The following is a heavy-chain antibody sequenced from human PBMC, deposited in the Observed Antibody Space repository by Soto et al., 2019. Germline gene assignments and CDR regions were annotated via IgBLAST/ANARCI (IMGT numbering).Heavy chain of an antibody. CDR3: ATLEETTFPFES. Sequence: QVQLVQSGAEVKKPGSSVTVSCKASGGSFSEVAISWVRQAPGQGLEWMGRIIPVVGTTDYTQKFQGRLTILADESTNTAYMELSRLRSEDTAVYYGATLEETTFPFESWGQGTLVTVSS. CDR2: IIPVVGTT. D-gene: IGHD1-1*01. J-gene: IGHJ4*02. CDR1: GGSFSEVA. V-gene: IGHV1-69*01.